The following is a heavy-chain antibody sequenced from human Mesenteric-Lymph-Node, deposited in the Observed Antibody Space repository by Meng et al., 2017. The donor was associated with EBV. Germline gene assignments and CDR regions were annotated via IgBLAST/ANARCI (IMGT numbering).Heavy chain of an antibody. J-gene: IGHJ4*02. CDR2: IRPNSGAT. V-gene: IGHV1-2*06. Sequence: QVKLVQSGAEVKKPGASVRVSCKTSGNTFSDYYIHWVRQAPGRGLQWMGRIRPNSGATHYTQTFQDRVTMTRDTSISTVYVELTNLKSDDTAIYYCARDGVDPVAADWGQGTLVTVSS. D-gene: IGHD6-19*01. CDR1: GNTFSDYY. CDR3: ARDGVDPVAAD.